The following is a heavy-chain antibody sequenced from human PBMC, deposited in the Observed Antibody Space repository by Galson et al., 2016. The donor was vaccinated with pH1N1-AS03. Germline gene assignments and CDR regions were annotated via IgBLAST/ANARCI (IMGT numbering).Heavy chain of an antibody. Sequence: TLSLTCAVSGDSISNGGYSWRWIRQPPGKGLEWIGYIFHSGTTFHTPSLKSRVTMSVDRPSNQFSLRLISVTAADTAVYYCARGPPGASVAYYSGMDVWGPGTMVIVSS. CDR1: GDSISNGGYS. D-gene: IGHD4/OR15-4a*01. CDR3: ARGPPGASVAYYSGMDV. V-gene: IGHV4-30-2*01. CDR2: IFHSGTT. J-gene: IGHJ6*02.